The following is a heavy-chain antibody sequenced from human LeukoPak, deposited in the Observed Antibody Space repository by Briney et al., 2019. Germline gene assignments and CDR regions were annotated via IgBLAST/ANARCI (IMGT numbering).Heavy chain of an antibody. CDR3: AKDQGYSSSWLVFDY. Sequence: PGGSLRLSCAASGFTFSSFGMHWVRQAPGKGLEWVAVISYDGSNKYYADSVKGRFTISRDNSKNTLYLQMNSLRAEDTAVYYCAKDQGYSSSWLVFDYWGQGTLVTVSS. J-gene: IGHJ4*02. CDR1: GFTFSSFG. D-gene: IGHD6-13*01. CDR2: ISYDGSNK. V-gene: IGHV3-30*18.